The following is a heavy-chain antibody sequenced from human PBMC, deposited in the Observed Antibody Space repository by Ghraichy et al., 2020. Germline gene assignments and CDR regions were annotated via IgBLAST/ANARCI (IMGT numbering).Heavy chain of an antibody. V-gene: IGHV4-59*01. D-gene: IGHD5-18*01. J-gene: IGHJ4*02. CDR1: GGSISSYY. CDR2: IYYSGST. Sequence: SETLSLTCTVSGGSISSYYWSWIRQPPGKGLEWIGYIYYSGSTNYNPSLKSRVTISVDTSKNQFSLKLSSVTAADTAVYYCAREGGYSYGYSGYVIDYWGQGTLVTVSS. CDR3: AREGGYSYGYSGYVIDY.